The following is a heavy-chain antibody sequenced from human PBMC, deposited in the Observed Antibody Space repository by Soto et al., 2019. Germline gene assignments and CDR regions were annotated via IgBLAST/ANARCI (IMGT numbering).Heavy chain of an antibody. Sequence: GGSLRLSCAASGFTFSSYGMHWVRQAPGKGLEWVAVIWYDGSNKYYADSVKGRFTISRDNSKNTLYLQMNSLRAEDTAVYYCARDQGDILTGYYAYYYGMDVWGPGTTVTVSS. CDR1: GFTFSSYG. D-gene: IGHD3-9*01. V-gene: IGHV3-33*01. CDR3: ARDQGDILTGYYAYYYGMDV. CDR2: IWYDGSNK. J-gene: IGHJ6*02.